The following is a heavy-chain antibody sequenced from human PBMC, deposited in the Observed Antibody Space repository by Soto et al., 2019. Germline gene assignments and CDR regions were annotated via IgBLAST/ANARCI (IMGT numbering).Heavy chain of an antibody. CDR2: IYYSGNT. V-gene: IGHV4-30-4*01. Sequence: PSETLSLTCSVSGGSISSGYYYWSWIRQPPGKGLEWIGNIYYSGNTYYNPSLKSRLIISIDTSKNQFSLKLGSVTAADTAVYYCAMPGIAAAGTFYYYYYGMDVWGQGTTVTAP. CDR1: GGSISSGYYY. D-gene: IGHD6-13*01. J-gene: IGHJ6*02. CDR3: AMPGIAAAGTFYYYYYGMDV.